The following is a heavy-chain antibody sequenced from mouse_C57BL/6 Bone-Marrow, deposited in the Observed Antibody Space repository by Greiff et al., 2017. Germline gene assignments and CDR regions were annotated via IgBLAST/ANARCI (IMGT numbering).Heavy chain of an antibody. D-gene: IGHD1-1*01. CDR2: IYPGGGYT. Sequence: QVPLQQSGAELVRPGPSVKMSCKASGYTFTNYWIGWAKQRPGRGLEWIGDIYPGGGYTNYNEKFKGKAILTADKSSSTAYMQFSSLTSEDSAIYDCGGYINWCFDGWGTGTTVTGSS. J-gene: IGHJ1*03. CDR3: GGYINWCFDG. CDR1: GYTFTNYW. V-gene: IGHV1-63*01.